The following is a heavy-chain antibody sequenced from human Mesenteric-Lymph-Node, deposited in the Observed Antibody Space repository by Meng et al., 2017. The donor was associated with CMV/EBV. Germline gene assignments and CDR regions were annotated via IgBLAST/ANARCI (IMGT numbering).Heavy chain of an antibody. J-gene: IGHJ3*02. V-gene: IGHV3-11*01. CDR3: ATRIAGRRWDRDGAYDI. CDR2: ISNGGYDR. CDR1: GFTFSDYY. D-gene: IGHD6-6*01. Sequence: GESLKISCAASGFTFSDYYMSWIRQAPGKGLECVSHISNGGYDRRYADSVKGRFTISRDNGKNSLDLQMNSLRVEDTAVYYCATRIAGRRWDRDGAYDIWGQGTTVTVSS.